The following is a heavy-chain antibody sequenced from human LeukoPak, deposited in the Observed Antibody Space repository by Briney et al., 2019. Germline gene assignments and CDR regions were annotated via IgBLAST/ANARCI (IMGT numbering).Heavy chain of an antibody. Sequence: TSVKVSCKASGYTFTGYYMHWVRQAPGQGLEWMGRINPNSGGTNYAQKFQGRVTMTRDTSISTAYMELSRLRSDDTAVYYCAREKVRQSGMDVWGQGTTVTVSS. D-gene: IGHD2-2*01. CDR3: AREKVRQSGMDV. CDR2: INPNSGGT. V-gene: IGHV1-2*06. J-gene: IGHJ6*02. CDR1: GYTFTGYY.